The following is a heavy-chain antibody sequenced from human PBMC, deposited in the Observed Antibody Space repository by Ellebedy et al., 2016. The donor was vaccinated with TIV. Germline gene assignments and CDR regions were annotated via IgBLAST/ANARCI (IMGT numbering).Heavy chain of an antibody. CDR3: ARDTSRNYDMLTGYYTPYYYGMDV. D-gene: IGHD3-9*01. V-gene: IGHV3-21*01. Sequence: GGSLRLXXAASGFTFSNYSMNWVRQAPGKGLEWVSSISSSSSYIYYADSVKGRFIISRDNAKNSLYLQMNSLRAEDTAGYYCARDTSRNYDMLTGYYTPYYYGMDVWGQGTTVTVSS. J-gene: IGHJ6*02. CDR2: ISSSSSYI. CDR1: GFTFSNYS.